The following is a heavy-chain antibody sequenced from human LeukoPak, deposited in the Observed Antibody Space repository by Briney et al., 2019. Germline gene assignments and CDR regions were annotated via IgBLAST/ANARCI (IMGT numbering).Heavy chain of an antibody. Sequence: SETLSLTCTVSGGCVSSHYWTWVRQPPGKGLEWIGYISNSGSTNYNSSLKSRVTISVDASKNQFSLKLYSVTAADTAVYYCARLGYCSGDSCYSSSWFDPWGQGTLVTVSS. D-gene: IGHD2-15*01. CDR3: ARLGYCSGDSCYSSSWFDP. J-gene: IGHJ5*02. CDR2: ISNSGST. CDR1: GGCVSSHY. V-gene: IGHV4-59*08.